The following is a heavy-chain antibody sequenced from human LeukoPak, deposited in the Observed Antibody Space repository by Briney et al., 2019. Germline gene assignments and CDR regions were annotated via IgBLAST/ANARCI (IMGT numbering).Heavy chain of an antibody. V-gene: IGHV3-23*01. CDR1: GFTFSSYA. CDR3: AKVGRLVRFLEWLSADYGMDV. Sequence: PGASLRLSCAASGFTFSSYAMSWVRQAPGKGLERVSAISGSGGSTYYADSVKGRFTIFRDNSKNTLYLQMNSLRAEDTAVYYCAKVGRLVRFLEWLSADYGMDVWGQGTTVTVSS. CDR2: ISGSGGST. D-gene: IGHD3-3*01. J-gene: IGHJ6*02.